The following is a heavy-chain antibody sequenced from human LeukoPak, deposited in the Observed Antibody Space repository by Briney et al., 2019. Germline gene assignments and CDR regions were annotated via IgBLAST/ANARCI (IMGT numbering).Heavy chain of an antibody. J-gene: IGHJ4*02. Sequence: PSETLSLTCTVSGGSISSSSYYWGWIRQPPGTGLEWIGSIYYSGSTYYNPSLKSRVTISVDTSKNQFSLKLSSVTAADTAVYYCARVEPDGYNSPFDYWGQGTLVTVSS. CDR3: ARVEPDGYNSPFDY. V-gene: IGHV4-39*07. D-gene: IGHD5-24*01. CDR1: GGSISSSSYY. CDR2: IYYSGST.